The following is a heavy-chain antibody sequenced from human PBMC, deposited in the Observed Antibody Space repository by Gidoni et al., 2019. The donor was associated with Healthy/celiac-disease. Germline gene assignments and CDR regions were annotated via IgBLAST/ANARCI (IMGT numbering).Heavy chain of an antibody. J-gene: IGHJ6*03. CDR3: ATAQYSGYRRGYMDV. V-gene: IGHV1-24*01. CDR1: GYTLTALS. Sequence: QVQLVQSGAEVTKPGASVKVSCKVSGYTLTALSMHWVRQAPGKGLEWRGGCDPEDGETIYAQKFQGRVTMTEDTSTDTAYMELSRLGSEDTAVYDWATAQYSGYRRGYMDVWGKGTTVTV. CDR2: CDPEDGET. D-gene: IGHD5-12*01.